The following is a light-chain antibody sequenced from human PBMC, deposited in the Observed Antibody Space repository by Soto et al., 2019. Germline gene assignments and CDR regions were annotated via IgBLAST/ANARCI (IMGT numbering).Light chain of an antibody. Sequence: DIPMTPPPSSLSASVGDRVTITCRASQSISSYLNWYQQNPGKAPKLLIYAAASLQSGVPSRFSGSRSETDFSLTISSPRPEIVATYYCLFSYSSVVSAFGDGTK. V-gene: IGKV1-39*01. J-gene: IGKJ2*01. CDR3: LFSYSSVVSA. CDR1: QSISSY. CDR2: AAA.